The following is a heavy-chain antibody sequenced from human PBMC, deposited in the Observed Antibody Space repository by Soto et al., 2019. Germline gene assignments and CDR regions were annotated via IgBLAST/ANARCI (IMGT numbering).Heavy chain of an antibody. D-gene: IGHD1-26*01. CDR3: ARVVGASEAGAINWYFDP. V-gene: IGHV1-18*04. CDR2: ISAYNGNT. CDR1: GYTFTSYG. Sequence: QVQLVQSGAEVKKPGASVKVSCKASGYTFTSYGISWVRQAPGQGLEWMGWISAYNGNTNYAQKLQGKVTQTTDTSTSTAYMEMRSLRSDDTAVYYCARVVGASEAGAINWYFDPWGRGTLVTVSS. J-gene: IGHJ2*01.